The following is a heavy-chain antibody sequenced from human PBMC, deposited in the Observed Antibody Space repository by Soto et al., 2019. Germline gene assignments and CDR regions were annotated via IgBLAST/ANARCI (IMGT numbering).Heavy chain of an antibody. CDR3: ARESLLKSIPIYGYYYYAMDV. V-gene: IGHV3-7*03. D-gene: IGHD3-3*01. Sequence: EVQLVESGGGLVLPGGSPRLSCAASGFMFSSSWMTWVRQAPGKGLEWVANIKPDGSEVYYADSVKGRFTISRDNTRNSLYLQMSSLRAEDTAVYYCARESLLKSIPIYGYYYYAMDVWGQGTTVIVSS. CDR2: IKPDGSEV. J-gene: IGHJ6*02. CDR1: GFMFSSSW.